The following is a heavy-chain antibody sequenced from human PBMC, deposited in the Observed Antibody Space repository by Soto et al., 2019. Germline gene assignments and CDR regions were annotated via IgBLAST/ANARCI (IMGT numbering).Heavy chain of an antibody. CDR1: GFTFSSYG. D-gene: IGHD6-19*01. Sequence: QVQLVESGGGVVQPGRSLRLSCAASGFTFSSYGMHWVRQAPGKGLEWVAVISYDGSNKYYADSVKGRFTISRDNSKNTLYLQMNSLRAEDTAVYYCAKDIPYSSGWEPLLGYWGQGTLVTVSS. J-gene: IGHJ4*02. CDR3: AKDIPYSSGWEPLLGY. V-gene: IGHV3-30*18. CDR2: ISYDGSNK.